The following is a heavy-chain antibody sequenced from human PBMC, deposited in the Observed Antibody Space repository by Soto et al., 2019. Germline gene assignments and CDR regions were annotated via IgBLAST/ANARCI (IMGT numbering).Heavy chain of an antibody. CDR1: GYSFANYW. CDR2: IYPGDSDT. J-gene: IGHJ3*02. CDR3: ARHSATFYYDTDGYDEALDI. D-gene: IGHD3-22*01. V-gene: IGHV5-51*01. Sequence: PVEALKISCKGSGYSFANYWSGSVRQMPRKGLEWMGIIYPGDSDTRYSPSFQGQVTILVDKSISSAYLQWSSLKASDTAMYYCARHSATFYYDTDGYDEALDIWGQGTMVTVSS.